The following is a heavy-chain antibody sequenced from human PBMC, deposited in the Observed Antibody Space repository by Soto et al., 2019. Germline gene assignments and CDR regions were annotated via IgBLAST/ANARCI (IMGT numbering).Heavy chain of an antibody. CDR3: ARSPTAMVIFYFDY. CDR1: GFTFSSYS. Sequence: GGSLRLSCAASGFTFSSYSMNWVRQAPGKGLEWVSYISSSSSTIYYADSVKGRFTISRDNAKNSLYLQMNSLRDEDTAVYYCARSPTAMVIFYFDYWGQGTLVTVSS. V-gene: IGHV3-48*02. D-gene: IGHD5-18*01. J-gene: IGHJ4*02. CDR2: ISSSSSTI.